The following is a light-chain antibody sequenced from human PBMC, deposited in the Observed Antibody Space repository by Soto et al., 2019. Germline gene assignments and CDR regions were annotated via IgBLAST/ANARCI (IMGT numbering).Light chain of an antibody. CDR1: QSVSTA. CDR3: QQRRKRPPT. J-gene: IGKJ2*01. V-gene: IGKV3-11*01. Sequence: EVVLTQSPVTLSLSPGDRAALSCRARQSVSTAVAWYQHKPGQAPRLLTYDASDRATGVPARVSGSVSGTEFTLTISSIEPEDFAVYFCQQRRKRPPTFGKGPKRDI. CDR2: DAS.